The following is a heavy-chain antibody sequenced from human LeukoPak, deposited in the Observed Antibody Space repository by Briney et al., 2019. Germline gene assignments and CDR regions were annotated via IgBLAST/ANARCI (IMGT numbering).Heavy chain of an antibody. D-gene: IGHD3-3*01. J-gene: IGHJ5*02. CDR3: AREVPITIFGVVVNWFDP. CDR1: GGSISSGGYY. Sequence: KLSETPSLTCTVSGGSISSGGYYWSWIRQHPGKGLEWIGYIYYSGSTYYNPPLKSRVTISVDTSKNQFSLKLSSVTAADTAVYYCAREVPITIFGVVVNWFDPWVQGTLVTVSS. CDR2: IYYSGST. V-gene: IGHV4-31*03.